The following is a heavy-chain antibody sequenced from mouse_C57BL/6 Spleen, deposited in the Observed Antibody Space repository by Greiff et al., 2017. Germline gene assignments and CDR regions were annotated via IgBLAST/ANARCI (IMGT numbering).Heavy chain of an antibody. J-gene: IGHJ4*01. Sequence: VQLKQSGPELVKPGASVKISCKASGYSFTGYYMNWVKQSPEKSLEWIGEINPSTGGTTYNQKFKAKATLTVDKSSSTAYMQLKSLTSEDSAVYYCARLSNGAMDYWGQGTSVTVSS. CDR2: INPSTGGT. D-gene: IGHD2-5*01. CDR3: ARLSNGAMDY. CDR1: GYSFTGYY. V-gene: IGHV1-42*01.